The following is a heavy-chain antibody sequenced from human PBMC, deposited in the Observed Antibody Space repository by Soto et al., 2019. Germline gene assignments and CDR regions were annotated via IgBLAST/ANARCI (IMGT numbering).Heavy chain of an antibody. CDR3: VRATAARQRDYSYHYYLHI. Sequence: ASVKVSCKASGYTFTSYGINWVRQAPGQGLEWMGVINPNGGSTVYAQKFQGRVTLTRDTSTSTVYVELSSLRSDDTAVYFCVRATAARQRDYSYHYYLHIWGKGTTVTVSS. V-gene: IGHV1-46*03. CDR1: GYTFTSYG. CDR2: INPNGGST. D-gene: IGHD6-6*01. J-gene: IGHJ6*03.